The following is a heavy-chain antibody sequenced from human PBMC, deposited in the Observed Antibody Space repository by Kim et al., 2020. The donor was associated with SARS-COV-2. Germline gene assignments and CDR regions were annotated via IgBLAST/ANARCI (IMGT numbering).Heavy chain of an antibody. Sequence: YPVDSYTRYSPSFQDQVTISADKSISTAYLQWSSLKASDTAMYYCARIGDYWGQGTLVTVSS. CDR2: YPVDSYT. V-gene: IGHV5-51*01. CDR3: ARIGDY. J-gene: IGHJ4*02. D-gene: IGHD2-15*01.